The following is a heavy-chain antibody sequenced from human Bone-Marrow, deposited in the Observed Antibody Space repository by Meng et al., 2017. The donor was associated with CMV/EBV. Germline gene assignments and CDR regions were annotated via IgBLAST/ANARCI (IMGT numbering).Heavy chain of an antibody. D-gene: IGHD2/OR15-2a*01. V-gene: IGHV3-21*01. CDR1: GFTFSAYS. CDR3: ARLRCTSTNCQNDALDI. Sequence: GGSLRLSCAASGFTFSAYSMSWVRQAPGKGLEWVSSITSTSSYIYYADSVKGRFTISRDSAENSLYLQMSGLRAEDTAVYWCARLRCTSTNCQNDALDIWGQGTMVTVSS. J-gene: IGHJ3*02. CDR2: ITSTSSYI.